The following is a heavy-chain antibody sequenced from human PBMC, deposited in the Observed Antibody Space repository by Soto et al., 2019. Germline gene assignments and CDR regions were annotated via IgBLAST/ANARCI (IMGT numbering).Heavy chain of an antibody. CDR1: GGSISSSSYY. J-gene: IGHJ4*02. Sequence: QLQLQESGPGLVKPSETPSLTCTVSGGSISSSSYYWGWIRQPSGKGLEWIGSIYYSGSTYYNPSLKIRVTISVDTSKNQFYLKLSSVTAADTAVYYCASSYGDYVSYWGQGTLVTVSS. CDR2: IYYSGST. D-gene: IGHD4-17*01. V-gene: IGHV4-39*01. CDR3: ASSYGDYVSY.